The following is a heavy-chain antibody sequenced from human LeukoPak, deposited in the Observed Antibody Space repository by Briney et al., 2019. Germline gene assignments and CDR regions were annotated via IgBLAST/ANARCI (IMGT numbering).Heavy chain of an antibody. CDR3: GKGGPSLYHYYGVDV. D-gene: IGHD6-25*01. CDR2: ISYDGSNK. Sequence: GGSLRLSCAASGFTFSSYAMHWVRQAPGKGLEWVAVISYDGSNKYYADSVKGRFTISRDNAQNSLYLQMNSLRVEDTALYYCGKGGPSLYHYYGVDVWGQGTTVTVSS. CDR1: GFTFSSYA. J-gene: IGHJ6*02. V-gene: IGHV3-30-3*02.